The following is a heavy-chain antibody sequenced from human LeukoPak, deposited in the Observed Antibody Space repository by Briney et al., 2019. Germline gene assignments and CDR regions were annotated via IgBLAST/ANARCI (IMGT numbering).Heavy chain of an antibody. CDR2: ISSSSTYI. CDR3: AREGYSAYGLDY. Sequence: GGSLRLSCVAPGFIFSSYNINWVRQAPGKGLEWVSSISSSSTYISYADSVKGRFTIPRDNAKNSLDLQMDSLRVEDTAVYYCAREGYSAYGLDYWGQGTLVTVSS. J-gene: IGHJ4*02. V-gene: IGHV3-21*01. CDR1: GFIFSSYN. D-gene: IGHD5-12*01.